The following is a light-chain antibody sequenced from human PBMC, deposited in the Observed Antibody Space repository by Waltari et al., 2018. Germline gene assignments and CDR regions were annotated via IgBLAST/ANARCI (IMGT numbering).Light chain of an antibody. Sequence: EVVLTQSPGTLSLSPGERATLSRRASPSVSKYLAWYQQRPGKAPSLLIYAASTRATGIPDRFSGSGSGTDFSLTISRLEPENFAVYYCQNHERLPATFGQGTKVEIK. J-gene: IGKJ1*01. CDR2: AAS. V-gene: IGKV3-20*01. CDR1: PSVSKY. CDR3: QNHERLPAT.